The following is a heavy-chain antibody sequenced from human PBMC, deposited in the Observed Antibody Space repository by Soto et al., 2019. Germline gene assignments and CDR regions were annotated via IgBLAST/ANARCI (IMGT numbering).Heavy chain of an antibody. J-gene: IGHJ6*03. V-gene: IGHV3-9*01. Sequence: GGSLRLSCAASGFTFDDYAMHWVRQAPGKGLEWVSGISWNSGSIGYADSVKGRFTISRDNAKNSLYLQMNSLRAEGTALYYCAKTGDSEYYYYYMDVWGKGTTVTVSS. D-gene: IGHD4-17*01. CDR2: ISWNSGSI. CDR3: AKTGDSEYYYYYMDV. CDR1: GFTFDDYA.